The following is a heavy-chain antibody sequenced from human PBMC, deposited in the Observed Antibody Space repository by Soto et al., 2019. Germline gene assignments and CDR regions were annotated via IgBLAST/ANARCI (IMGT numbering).Heavy chain of an antibody. J-gene: IGHJ4*02. CDR3: ARGPNWGYRFDS. Sequence: QVQLVQSGAEVKKPGSSVKVSCEASGGTFSGHAISWVRQAPGQGPEWMGGLIPLFGTTQHAQNFQGSLTIPADKSTSPAYMELTSLRFDDTAIYYCARGPNWGYRFDSWGQGTLVTVSS. V-gene: IGHV1-69*06. CDR1: GGTFSGHA. CDR2: LIPLFGTT. D-gene: IGHD7-27*01.